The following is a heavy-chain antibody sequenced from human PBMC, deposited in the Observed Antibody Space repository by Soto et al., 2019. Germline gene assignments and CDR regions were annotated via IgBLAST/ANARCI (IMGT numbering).Heavy chain of an antibody. Sequence: QVQLVQSGAEVKKPGSSVKVSCKASGGTFSSYAISWVRQAPGQGLEWMGGIIPIFGTANYAHKFQGRVTITADKSTSTAYMELSSLRSEDTAVYYCASTYGSGSYFSFDYWGQGTLVTVSS. CDR1: GGTFSSYA. CDR3: ASTYGSGSYFSFDY. J-gene: IGHJ4*02. CDR2: IIPIFGTA. D-gene: IGHD3-10*01. V-gene: IGHV1-69*06.